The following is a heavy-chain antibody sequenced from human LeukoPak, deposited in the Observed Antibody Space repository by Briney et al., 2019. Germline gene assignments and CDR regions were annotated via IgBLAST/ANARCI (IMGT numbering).Heavy chain of an antibody. CDR1: GGSFSGYY. CDR3: ARGRDYDILTGYRADYYYGMDV. D-gene: IGHD3-9*01. CDR2: INHSGST. Sequence: SETLSLTCAVYGGSFSGYYWSWIRQPPGKGLEWIGEINHSGSTNYNPSLKSRVTISVDTSKNQFSLKLNSVTAADTAVYYCARGRDYDILTGYRADYYYGMDVWGQGTTVTVSS. J-gene: IGHJ6*02. V-gene: IGHV4-34*01.